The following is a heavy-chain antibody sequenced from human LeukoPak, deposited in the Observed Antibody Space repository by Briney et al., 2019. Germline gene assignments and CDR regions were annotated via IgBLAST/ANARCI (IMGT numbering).Heavy chain of an antibody. J-gene: IGHJ3*02. D-gene: IGHD1-14*01. CDR1: GFTFSSYS. CDR2: ISSSSSYI. Sequence: GGSLRLSCAASGFTFSSYSMNWVRQAPGKGLEWVSSISSSSSYIYYADSVKGRFTIPRDNAKNSLYLQMNSLRAEDTAVYYCARAITAAFDIWGQGTMVTVSS. V-gene: IGHV3-21*01. CDR3: ARAITAAFDI.